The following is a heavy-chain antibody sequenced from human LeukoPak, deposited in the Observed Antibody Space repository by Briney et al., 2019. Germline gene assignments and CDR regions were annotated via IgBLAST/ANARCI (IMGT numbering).Heavy chain of an antibody. CDR3: ARGWGAVAGRRWKYYFDY. CDR1: GFTFSTYS. V-gene: IGHV3-21*01. D-gene: IGHD6-19*01. CDR2: ISGRSSYI. Sequence: GGSLRLSSPAPGFTFSTYSMTWARKPPGKGLEWVSSISGRSSYIYYADSVKGRFTISRDNAKHSLCLQMNSLRAEDTAVYYCARGWGAVAGRRWKYYFDYWGQGTLVTVSS. J-gene: IGHJ4*02.